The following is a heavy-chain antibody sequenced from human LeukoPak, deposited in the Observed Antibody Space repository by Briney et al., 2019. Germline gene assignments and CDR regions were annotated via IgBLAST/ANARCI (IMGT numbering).Heavy chain of an antibody. J-gene: IGHJ1*01. CDR1: GFTFSSYS. CDR3: ARSDYGDYSALSAEYFQH. CDR2: ISSSSSTI. V-gene: IGHV3-48*01. Sequence: PGGSLRLSCAASGFTFSSYSMNWVRQAPGKGLEWVSYISSSSSTIYYADSVKGRFTISRDNAKNSLYLQMNSLRAEDTAVYYCARSDYGDYSALSAEYFQHWGQGTLVTVSS. D-gene: IGHD4-17*01.